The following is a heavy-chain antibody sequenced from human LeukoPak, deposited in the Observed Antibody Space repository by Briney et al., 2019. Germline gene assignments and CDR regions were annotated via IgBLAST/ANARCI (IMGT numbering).Heavy chain of an antibody. Sequence: SETLSLTRTVSGAYITSGSYFWSWIRQPAGKKLEWIGHIQTRGTTKYNPSLNSRVTISLDTSKNQISLNLTSVTAAATAVYYCARDRFVVAALYYYYMDVWGKGTAVTVSS. CDR1: GAYITSGSYF. CDR2: IQTRGTT. J-gene: IGHJ6*03. D-gene: IGHD2-15*01. CDR3: ARDRFVVAALYYYYMDV. V-gene: IGHV4-61*09.